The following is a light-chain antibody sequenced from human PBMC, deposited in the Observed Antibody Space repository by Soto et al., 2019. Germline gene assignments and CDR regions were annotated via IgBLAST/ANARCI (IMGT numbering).Light chain of an antibody. V-gene: IGKV1-8*01. CDR3: QQYYSYPPWT. CDR2: AAS. Sequence: AIRMIQSPSSLSASTGDRVTITCRASQGISSYLAWYQQKPGKAPKLLIYAASTLQSGVPSRFSGSGSGTDFTLTISCLQSEDFATYYCQQYYSYPPWTFGQGTKVDIK. CDR1: QGISSY. J-gene: IGKJ1*01.